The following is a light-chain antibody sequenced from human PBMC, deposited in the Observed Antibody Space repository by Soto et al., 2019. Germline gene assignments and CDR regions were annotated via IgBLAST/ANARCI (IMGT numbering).Light chain of an antibody. J-gene: IGKJ2*01. CDR1: QTISGY. Sequence: IQMTQSPSSLSASVGDRVTITCRASQTISGYLNWYQQKLGKAPKLLIYAASNLQRGVPSRFSGSGSGTDYTLTIGSLQPEDFATYYCHQTYTTPHTFGQGTKLEMK. V-gene: IGKV1-39*01. CDR3: HQTYTTPHT. CDR2: AAS.